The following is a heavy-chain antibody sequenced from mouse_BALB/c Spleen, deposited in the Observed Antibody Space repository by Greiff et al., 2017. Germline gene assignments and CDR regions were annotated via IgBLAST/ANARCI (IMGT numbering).Heavy chain of an antibody. Sequence: DVQLVESGGGLVQPGGSLKLSCAASGFTLSSYTMPWVRQTPEKRLEWVAYIRNGGGSTYYPDTVKGRFTISRDNAKHTLYLQMSSLKSEDTAMYYCARQSIGDPSYFDYWGQGTTLTVSA. V-gene: IGHV5-12-2*01. CDR2: IRNGGGST. CDR3: ARQSIGDPSYFDY. CDR1: GFTLSSYT. J-gene: IGHJ2*01.